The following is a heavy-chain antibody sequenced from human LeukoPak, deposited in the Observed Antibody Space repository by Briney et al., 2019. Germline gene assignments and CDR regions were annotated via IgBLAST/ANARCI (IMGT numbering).Heavy chain of an antibody. CDR2: ITYSGTTM. J-gene: IGHJ6*02. CDR3: ATTIIAATMDV. V-gene: IGHV3-48*04. D-gene: IGHD6-13*01. CDR1: GFTFSAYS. Sequence: GGSLRLSCEASGFTFSAYSMNWVRQAPGKGLEWISYITYSGTTMYYADSVKGRFTASRDNARNSLYLQMNSLRAEDTAVYYCATTIIAATMDVWGQGTTVTVSS.